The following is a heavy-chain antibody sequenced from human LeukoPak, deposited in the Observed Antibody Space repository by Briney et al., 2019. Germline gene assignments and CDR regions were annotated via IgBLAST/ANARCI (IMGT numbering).Heavy chain of an antibody. V-gene: IGHV1-2*02. CDR2: INPNSGGT. CDR3: ASSYGSGNNYYYYYMDV. CDR1: GYTFTGYY. Sequence: ASVKVSCKASGYTFTGYYMHWVRQAPGQGLEWMGWINPNSGGTNYAQKFQGRVTMIRDTSISTAYMELSRLRSDDTAVYYCASSYGSGNNYYYYYMDVWGKGTTVTVSS. J-gene: IGHJ6*03. D-gene: IGHD3-10*01.